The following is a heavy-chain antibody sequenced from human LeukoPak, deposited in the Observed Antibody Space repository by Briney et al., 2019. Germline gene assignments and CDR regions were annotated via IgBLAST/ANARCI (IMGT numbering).Heavy chain of an antibody. CDR1: GYTFTSYG. D-gene: IGHD3-16*02. V-gene: IGHV1-18*01. CDR2: ISAYNGNT. CDR3: ARFYADLSGYVWGSYQFPRCFDY. Sequence: ASVKVSCKASGYTFTSYGISWVRQAPGQGLEWMGWISAYNGNTNYAQKLQGRVTMTTDTSTSTAYMELRSLRSDDTAVYYCARFYADLSGYVWGSYQFPRCFDYWGQGTLVTVSS. J-gene: IGHJ4*02.